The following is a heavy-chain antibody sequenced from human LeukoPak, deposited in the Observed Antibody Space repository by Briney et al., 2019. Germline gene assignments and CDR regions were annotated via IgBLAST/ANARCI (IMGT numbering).Heavy chain of an antibody. CDR3: AKLGGDGLDY. J-gene: IGHJ4*02. Sequence: GGSLRLSCAASGFTFSSYSMNWVRQAPGKGLEWVAVIWYDGSNKYYADSVKGRFTISRDNSKNTVYLQMNSLRAEDTAVYYCAKLGGDGLDYWGQGTLVTVSS. CDR1: GFTFSSYS. V-gene: IGHV3-33*06. D-gene: IGHD5-24*01. CDR2: IWYDGSNK.